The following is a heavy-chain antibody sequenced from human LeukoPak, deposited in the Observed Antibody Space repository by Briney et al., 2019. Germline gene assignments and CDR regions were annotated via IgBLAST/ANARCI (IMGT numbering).Heavy chain of an antibody. D-gene: IGHD2-2*01. V-gene: IGHV4-61*01. CDR3: ERYCSSASCYSAFDM. Sequence: SETLSLTCTVSGGSVSSGSDYSSWIRQPPGKGLEWIGYIYYSGGTNYNPSLKSGFTISVDTSKNQCSLKLNSLTAAATAGYYCERYCSSASCYSAFDMWGQGPMVTVFS. J-gene: IGHJ3*02. CDR1: GGSVSSGSDY. CDR2: IYYSGGT.